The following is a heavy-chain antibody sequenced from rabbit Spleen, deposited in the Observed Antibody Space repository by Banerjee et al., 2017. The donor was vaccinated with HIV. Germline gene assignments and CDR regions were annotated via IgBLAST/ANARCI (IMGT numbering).Heavy chain of an antibody. CDR3: ASTTNTDGTYFVL. Sequence: QEQLMESGGGLVKPEGSLKLSCTASGFSFSNKAVMCWVRQAPGKGLEWIGYIYTGDGTTGYASWVNGRFTISKTSSTTMTLQMTSLTAADTATYFCASTTNTDGTYFVLWGPGTLVTVS. CDR2: IYTGDGTT. CDR1: GFSFSNKAV. D-gene: IGHD1-1*01. J-gene: IGHJ4*01. V-gene: IGHV1S45*01.